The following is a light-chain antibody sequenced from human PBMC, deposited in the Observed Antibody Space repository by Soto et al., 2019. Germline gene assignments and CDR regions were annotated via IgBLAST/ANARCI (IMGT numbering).Light chain of an antibody. Sequence: QSALTQPASVSGSPGQSITISCTGTSSDVGGYNYVSWYQQYPGKAPKLMIYEVSNRPSGVSNRFSGSKSGNTASLTISGLQAEDDADYYSSSYTSSSTYVFGTGTKLTVL. CDR2: EVS. CDR3: SSYTSSSTYV. V-gene: IGLV2-14*01. J-gene: IGLJ1*01. CDR1: SSDVGGYNY.